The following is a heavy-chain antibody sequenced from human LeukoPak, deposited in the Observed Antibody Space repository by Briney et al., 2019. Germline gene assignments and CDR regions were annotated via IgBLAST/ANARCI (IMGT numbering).Heavy chain of an antibody. CDR2: IYYSGST. CDR1: GGSISSSFYY. Sequence: PSETLSLTCSVSGGSISSSFYYWGWIRQPPGKGLEWIGNIYYSGSTYYNPSLRSRDTISVDTSKNQFSLKLSSVTAADTAVYYCARALSALDIWGQGTMVTVSS. J-gene: IGHJ3*02. V-gene: IGHV4-39*07. CDR3: ARALSALDI.